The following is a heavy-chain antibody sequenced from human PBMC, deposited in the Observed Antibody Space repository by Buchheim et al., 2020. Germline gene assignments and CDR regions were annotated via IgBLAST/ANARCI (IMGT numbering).Heavy chain of an antibody. Sequence: QLQLQESGPGLVKPSETLSLTCTVSGGSISSSSYYWGWIRQPPGKGLEWIGSIYYSGSTYYTPSLKSRVTISVDTSKNQFSLKLSSVTAADTAVYYCAVQSSSLKYYYYYGMDVWGQGTT. CDR2: IYYSGST. J-gene: IGHJ6*02. D-gene: IGHD6-13*01. CDR1: GGSISSSSYY. V-gene: IGHV4-39*01. CDR3: AVQSSSLKYYYYYGMDV.